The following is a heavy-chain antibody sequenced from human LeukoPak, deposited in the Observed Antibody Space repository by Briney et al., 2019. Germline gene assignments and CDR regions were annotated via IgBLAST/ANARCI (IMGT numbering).Heavy chain of an antibody. CDR1: GYTFTSYD. CDR3: ARXRXXYGSGSYYDGED. J-gene: IGHJ4*02. Sequence: GAXVKVXXXASGYTFTSYDINWVRQATGQGLEWMGWMNPNSGNTGYAQKFQGRGTMTRNTSISTAYMELSTRRSEETAVYYCARXRXXYGSGSYYDGEDWGQGTLVTVSS. D-gene: IGHD3-10*01. CDR2: MNPNSGNT. V-gene: IGHV1-8*01.